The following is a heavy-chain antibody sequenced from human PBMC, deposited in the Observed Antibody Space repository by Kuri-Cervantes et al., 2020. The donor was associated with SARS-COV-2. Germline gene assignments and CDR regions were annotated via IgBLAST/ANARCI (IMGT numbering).Heavy chain of an antibody. Sequence: SVTDSCKPSGGTFSSYAISWVQQAPGQRLEWMGRIIHILGIANYAQKFQCRVTITADKSTSTAYMELSSLRSEDTAVYYCARDLAARLEDYYGMDVWGQGTTVTVSS. D-gene: IGHD6-6*01. V-gene: IGHV1-69*04. CDR3: ARDLAARLEDYYGMDV. CDR2: IIHILGIA. J-gene: IGHJ6*02. CDR1: GGTFSSYA.